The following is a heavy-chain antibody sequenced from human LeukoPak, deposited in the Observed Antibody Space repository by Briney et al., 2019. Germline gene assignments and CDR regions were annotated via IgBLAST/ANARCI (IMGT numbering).Heavy chain of an antibody. J-gene: IGHJ5*02. D-gene: IGHD3-22*01. Sequence: PGGSLRLSCAASGFTFSDYYMSWIRQAPGKGLEWVSYISSSGSTIYYADSVKGRFTISRDNAKNSLYLQMNSLRAEDTAVYYCARDTYYDSSGYYAPWGQGTLVTVSS. CDR2: ISSSGSTI. CDR1: GFTFSDYY. V-gene: IGHV3-11*01. CDR3: ARDTYYDSSGYYAP.